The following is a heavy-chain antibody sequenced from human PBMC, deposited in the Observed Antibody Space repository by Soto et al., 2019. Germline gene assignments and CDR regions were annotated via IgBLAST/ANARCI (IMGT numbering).Heavy chain of an antibody. J-gene: IGHJ3*02. CDR1: GFTVSSNY. D-gene: IGHD4-17*01. CDR3: ERGDDYGYLTNAFDI. CDR2: IYSGGST. V-gene: IGHV3-53*01. Sequence: PGGSLRLSCAASGFTVSSNYMSWVRQAPGKGLEWVSVIYSGGSTYYTDSVKGRFTISRDNSKNTLYLQMNSLRAEDTAVYYCERGDDYGYLTNAFDIWGQGTMVTVSS.